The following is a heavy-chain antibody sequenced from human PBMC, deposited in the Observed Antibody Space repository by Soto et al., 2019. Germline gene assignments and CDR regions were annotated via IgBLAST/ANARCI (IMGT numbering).Heavy chain of an antibody. J-gene: IGHJ5*02. Sequence: LSLTCAVYGGSFSGYYWSWIRQPPGKGLEWIGEINHSGSTNYNPSLKSRVTISVDTSKNQFSLKLSSVTAADTAVYYCARDIVVVPAAMPEYNWFDPWGQGTLVTVSS. V-gene: IGHV4-34*01. CDR3: ARDIVVVPAAMPEYNWFDP. CDR2: INHSGST. CDR1: GGSFSGYY. D-gene: IGHD2-2*01.